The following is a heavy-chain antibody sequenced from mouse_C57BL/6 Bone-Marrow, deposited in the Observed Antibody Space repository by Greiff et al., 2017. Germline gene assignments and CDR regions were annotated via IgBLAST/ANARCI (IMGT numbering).Heavy chain of an antibody. CDR3: TRDSDYDSPYYAMDY. J-gene: IGHJ4*01. V-gene: IGHV5-9-1*02. Sequence: EVQRVESGEGLVKPGGSLKLSCAASGFTFSSYAMSWVRQTPEKRLEWVAYISSGGDYIYYADTVKGRFTISRDNARNTLYLQMSSLKSEDTAMYYCTRDSDYDSPYYAMDYWGQGTSVTVSS. D-gene: IGHD2-4*01. CDR1: GFTFSSYA. CDR2: ISSGGDYI.